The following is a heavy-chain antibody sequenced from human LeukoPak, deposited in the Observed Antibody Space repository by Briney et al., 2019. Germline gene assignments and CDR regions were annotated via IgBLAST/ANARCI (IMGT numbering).Heavy chain of an antibody. CDR2: IYYSGIT. D-gene: IGHD3-10*01. V-gene: IGHV4-39*07. CDR3: ARINYYGSGLDL. J-gene: IGHJ5*02. Sequence: SETLSLTCTVSGGSISTSSYFWGWIRQPPGKGLERIGSIYYSGITYYNPSLKSRVTISIDRPKNQFSLRLTSVTAADTAVYYCARINYYGSGLDLWGQGALVTDSS. CDR1: GGSISTSSYF.